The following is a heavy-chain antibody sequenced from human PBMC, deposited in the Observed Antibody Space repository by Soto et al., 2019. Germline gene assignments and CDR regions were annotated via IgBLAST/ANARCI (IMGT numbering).Heavy chain of an antibody. CDR3: PRNVPP. D-gene: IGHD3-10*02. Sequence: EVQLVESGGGLVKPGGSLRLSCAASGFIFSSYSMNWVRQAPGKGLEWVASISSSSTYIYYADSVKGRFTISRDNAKNPCFCQWTGRRAEATVVYYGPRNVPPRGQGTLVTVSS. CDR1: GFIFSSYS. V-gene: IGHV3-21*01. CDR2: ISSSSTYI. J-gene: IGHJ5*02.